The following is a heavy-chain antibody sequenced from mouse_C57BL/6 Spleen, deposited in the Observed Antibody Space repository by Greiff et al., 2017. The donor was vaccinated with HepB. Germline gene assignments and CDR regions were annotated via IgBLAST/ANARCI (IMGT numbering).Heavy chain of an antibody. Sequence: VKVVESGAELARPGASVNLSCKASGYTFTSYGISWVKQRTGQGLEWIGEIYPRSGNTYYNEKFKGKATLTADNSSSTAYMELRSLTSEDSAVYFCARGGENAMDYWGQGTSVTVSS. J-gene: IGHJ4*01. CDR1: GYTFTSYG. V-gene: IGHV1-81*01. CDR3: ARGGENAMDY. CDR2: IYPRSGNT.